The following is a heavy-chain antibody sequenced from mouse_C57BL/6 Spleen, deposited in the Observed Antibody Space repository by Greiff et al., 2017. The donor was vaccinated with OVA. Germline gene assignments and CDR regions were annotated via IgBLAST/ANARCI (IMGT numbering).Heavy chain of an antibody. D-gene: IGHD1-1*01. J-gene: IGHJ2*01. CDR1: GYAFSSYW. CDR3: ALYYYGSSPGY. V-gene: IGHV1-80*01. Sequence: VQLQQSGAELVKPGASVKISCKASGYAFSSYWMNWVKQRPEKGLEWIGQIYPGDGDTNYNGKFKGKATLTADKSSSTAYMQLSSLTSEDSAVYFCALYYYGSSPGYWGQGTTLTVSS. CDR2: IYPGDGDT.